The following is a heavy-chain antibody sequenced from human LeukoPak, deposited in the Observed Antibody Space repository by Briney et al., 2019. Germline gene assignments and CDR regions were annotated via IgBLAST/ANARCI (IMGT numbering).Heavy chain of an antibody. D-gene: IGHD6-13*01. Sequence: PGGSLRLSCSASGCTFSSYAMTWVRQAPGRGLEWVSATSGSGASTYYADSVRGRFTISRDNSKNTLYLQMNSLRVEDTAVFYCAKGLGQRSSSWDMLNHWGQGTLVTVSS. CDR2: TSGSGAST. CDR3: AKGLGQRSSSWDMLNH. CDR1: GCTFSSYA. J-gene: IGHJ5*02. V-gene: IGHV3-23*01.